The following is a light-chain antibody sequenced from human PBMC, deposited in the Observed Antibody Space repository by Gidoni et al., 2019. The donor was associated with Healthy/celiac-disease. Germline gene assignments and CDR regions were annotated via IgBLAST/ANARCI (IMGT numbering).Light chain of an antibody. CDR3: QQYNNWPYT. J-gene: IGKJ2*01. V-gene: IGKV3-15*01. CDR2: GAS. Sequence: EIVMTQSPATLSVSPGERATLSCRARQSVSSNLALYQQKPGQAPRLLIYGASTRATGIPARFSGSGSGTEFTLTISSLQSEDFAVYYWQQYNNWPYTFGQXTKLKIK. CDR1: QSVSSN.